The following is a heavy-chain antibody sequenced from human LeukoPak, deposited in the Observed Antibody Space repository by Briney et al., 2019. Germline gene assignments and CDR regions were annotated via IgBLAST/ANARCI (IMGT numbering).Heavy chain of an antibody. CDR3: AKGGASVTRYVDY. Sequence: GGSLRLSCAASGFTFRSYSMQWVRQTPGKGLEWVGIMSNSGENTFYGEAVKGRFTISRDNSQNTLYLQMNSLRPEDTAVYYCAKGGASVTRYVDYWGQGTLVTVSS. CDR2: MSNSGENT. V-gene: IGHV3-30*18. CDR1: GFTFRSYS. J-gene: IGHJ4*02. D-gene: IGHD4-17*01.